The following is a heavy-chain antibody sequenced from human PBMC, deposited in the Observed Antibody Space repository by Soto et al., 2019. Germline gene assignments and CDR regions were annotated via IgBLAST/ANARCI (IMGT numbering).Heavy chain of an antibody. CDR3: ARSIQEARGVAGPKDLWFDP. CDR1: GGTFRTYT. Sequence: QVQLVQSGAEVKRPGSSVKVSCQTSGGTFRTYTINWVRQAPGQGLEWMGRIIPILDVANYAQKFQGRVTITADKSTSTAHMELMSLRSEDTAVYYCARSIQEARGVAGPKDLWFDPWGQGTLVTVSS. D-gene: IGHD6-19*01. CDR2: IIPILDVA. J-gene: IGHJ5*02. V-gene: IGHV1-69*02.